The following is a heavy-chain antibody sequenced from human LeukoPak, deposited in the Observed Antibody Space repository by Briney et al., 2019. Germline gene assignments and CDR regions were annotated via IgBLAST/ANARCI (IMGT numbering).Heavy chain of an antibody. J-gene: IGHJ5*02. V-gene: IGHV4-34*01. CDR2: INARGDT. Sequence: SETLSLTCAVYGWSFNDYYWNWIRQPPGKGLEWIGEINARGDTNYNPSLKSRVNISVDTSKKQFSLRLTSMIAADTALYYCARGQVPAARGYNWFDPWGQGTLVTVSS. CDR3: ARGQVPAARGYNWFDP. CDR1: GWSFNDYY. D-gene: IGHD2-2*01.